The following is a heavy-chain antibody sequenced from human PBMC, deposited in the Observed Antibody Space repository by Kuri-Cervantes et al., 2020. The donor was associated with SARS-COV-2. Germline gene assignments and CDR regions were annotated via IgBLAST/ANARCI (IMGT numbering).Heavy chain of an antibody. CDR3: ARQYLAVAPNAFDI. CDR1: GYSISSGYY. D-gene: IGHD6-19*01. CDR2: IYHSGST. V-gene: IGHV4-38-2*01. J-gene: IGHJ3*02. Sequence: SETLSLTCAVSGYSISSGYYWGWIRQPPGKGLEWIGSIYHSGSTYYNPSLKSRVTISVDTSKNQFSLKLSSVTAADTAVYYCARQYLAVAPNAFDIWGQGTMVTVSS.